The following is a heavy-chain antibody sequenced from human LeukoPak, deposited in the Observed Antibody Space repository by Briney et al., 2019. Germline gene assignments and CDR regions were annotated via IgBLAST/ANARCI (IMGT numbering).Heavy chain of an antibody. CDR3: ARGRVLVVAASNFIDY. CDR1: GFTFSTYA. V-gene: IGHV3-30*04. J-gene: IGHJ4*02. Sequence: PGGSLRLSCAASGFTFSTYAMHWVRQAPGKGLEWVAVISYDGSHKYYADSVKGRFTISRGNSKNTLYLQMNSLRAEDTAVYYCARGRVLVVAASNFIDYCGQGTLVTVSS. D-gene: IGHD2-15*01. CDR2: ISYDGSHK.